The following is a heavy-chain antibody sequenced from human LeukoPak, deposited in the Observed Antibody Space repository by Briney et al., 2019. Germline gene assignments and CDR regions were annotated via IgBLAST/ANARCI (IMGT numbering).Heavy chain of an antibody. J-gene: IGHJ4*02. CDR1: GGSISSYY. CDR3: ANHPGGMGATTPSELDY. D-gene: IGHD1-26*01. Sequence: SETLSLTCTVSGGSISSYYWSWIRQPPGKGLEWIGYIYYSGSTNYNPSLKSRVTISVDTSKNQFSLKLSSVTAADTAVYYCANHPGGMGATTPSELDYWGQGTLVTVSS. CDR2: IYYSGST. V-gene: IGHV4-59*01.